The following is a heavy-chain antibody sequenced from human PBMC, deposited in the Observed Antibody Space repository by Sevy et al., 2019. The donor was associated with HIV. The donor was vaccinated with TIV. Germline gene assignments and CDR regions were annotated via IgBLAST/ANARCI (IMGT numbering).Heavy chain of an antibody. V-gene: IGHV3-48*03. D-gene: IGHD3-10*01. Sequence: GGSLRLSCAASGFTFSSYEMNWVRQAPGKGLEWVSYISSSGSTIYYVDSVKGRFTISRDNAKNSLYLQMNSLRAEDTAVYYCAREEYGLAGGHFDYWGQGTLVTVSS. J-gene: IGHJ4*02. CDR3: AREEYGLAGGHFDY. CDR1: GFTFSSYE. CDR2: ISSSGSTI.